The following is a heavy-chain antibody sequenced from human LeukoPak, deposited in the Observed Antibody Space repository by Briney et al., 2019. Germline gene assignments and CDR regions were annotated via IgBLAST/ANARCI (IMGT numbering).Heavy chain of an antibody. V-gene: IGHV3-9*01. CDR1: GFTFDDYA. CDR2: ISWNSGSI. CDR3: AKDSDGQQMVYYFDD. Sequence: GGSLRLSCAASGFTFDDYAMHWVRQAPGKGLEWVSGISWNSGSIGYADSVKGRFTISRYNAKNSLYLQMNSLRAEDTALHYCAKDSDGQQMVYYFDDWGQGTLVTISS. D-gene: IGHD6-13*01. J-gene: IGHJ4*02.